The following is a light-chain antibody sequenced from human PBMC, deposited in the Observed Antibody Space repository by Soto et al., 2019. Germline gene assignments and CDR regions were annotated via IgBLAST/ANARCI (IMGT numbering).Light chain of an antibody. CDR1: QSISSTY. V-gene: IGKV3-20*01. J-gene: IGKJ1*01. CDR2: DAS. Sequence: EIVLTQSPGTLSLSPGERATLSCRASQSISSTYLTWYHQKPGQAPRLLIYDASRRATGIPDRFSGSGSRTDFSLTISRLETEDFAVYYCQHYDSARWTFGLGTKVDIK. CDR3: QHYDSARWT.